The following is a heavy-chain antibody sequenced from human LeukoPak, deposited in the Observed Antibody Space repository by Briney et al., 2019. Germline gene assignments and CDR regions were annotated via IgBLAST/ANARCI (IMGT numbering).Heavy chain of an antibody. CDR3: ARTTRRSLYNWFDP. CDR2: IYYSGST. J-gene: IGHJ5*02. Sequence: SETLSLTCTVSSGSISTSNYYWGWVRQPPGKALEWSGSIYYSGSTYYNPSLKSRVTISVDTSKNQFSLKLSSVTAADTAVYYCARTTRRSLYNWFDPWGQGTLVTVSS. CDR1: SGSISTSNYY. D-gene: IGHD1-1*01. V-gene: IGHV4-39*07.